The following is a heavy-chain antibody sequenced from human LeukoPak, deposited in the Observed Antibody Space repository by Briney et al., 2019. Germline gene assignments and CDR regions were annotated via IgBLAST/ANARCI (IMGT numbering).Heavy chain of an antibody. Sequence: GGSLRLSCAASGFTFSSYAMSWVRQAPGKGLEWVSSISSSSSYIYYADSVKGRFTISRDNAKNSLYLQMNSLRAEDTAVYYCAKDRHPARTDGYYFDYWGQGTLVTVSS. D-gene: IGHD1-14*01. CDR2: ISSSSSYI. J-gene: IGHJ4*02. V-gene: IGHV3-21*01. CDR1: GFTFSSYA. CDR3: AKDRHPARTDGYYFDY.